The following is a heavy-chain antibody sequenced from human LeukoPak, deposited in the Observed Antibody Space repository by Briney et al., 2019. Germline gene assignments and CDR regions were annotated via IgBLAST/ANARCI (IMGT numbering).Heavy chain of an antibody. Sequence: GGSLRLSCAASGFTFSSYSMNWVRQAPGKGLEWVSSISSSSSYIYYADSVKGRFTISRDNAKNSLYLQMNSLRAEDTAVYYCARRYSSSLYYFDYWGQGTLVTVSS. CDR1: GFTFSSYS. CDR2: ISSSSSYI. J-gene: IGHJ4*02. V-gene: IGHV3-21*01. D-gene: IGHD6-13*01. CDR3: ARRYSSSLYYFDY.